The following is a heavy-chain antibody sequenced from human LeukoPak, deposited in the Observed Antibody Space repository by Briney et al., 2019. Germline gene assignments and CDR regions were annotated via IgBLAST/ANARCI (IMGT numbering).Heavy chain of an antibody. Sequence: GGSLRLSCAASGFTFSSYAMSWVRPAPGKGLEWVSAISGSGGSTYYADSVKGRFTISRDNSKNTLYLQMNSLRAEDTAVYYCATEHSRYYYGSGSPNTPFDPWGQGTLVTVSS. V-gene: IGHV3-23*01. J-gene: IGHJ5*02. CDR3: ATEHSRYYYGSGSPNTPFDP. D-gene: IGHD3-10*01. CDR1: GFTFSSYA. CDR2: ISGSGGST.